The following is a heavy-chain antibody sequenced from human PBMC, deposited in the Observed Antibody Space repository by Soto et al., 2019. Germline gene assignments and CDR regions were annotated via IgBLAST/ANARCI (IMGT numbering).Heavy chain of an antibody. CDR2: IYWDDDK. Sequence: SGPTLVNPTQTLTLTCTFSGFSLNTRSVGVGWIRQPPGKALEWLALIYWDDDKRYSPSLKTRLTITKDTSKNQVVLTLTNMYPVDTATYSCAHIGVSRWFDFWGQGTLVTVPQ. CDR1: GFSLNTRSVG. V-gene: IGHV2-5*02. J-gene: IGHJ4*02. CDR3: AHIGVSRWFDF. D-gene: IGHD6-13*01.